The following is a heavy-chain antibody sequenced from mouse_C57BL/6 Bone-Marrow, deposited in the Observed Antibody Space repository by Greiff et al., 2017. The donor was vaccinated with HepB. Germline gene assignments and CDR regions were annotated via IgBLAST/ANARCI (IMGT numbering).Heavy chain of an antibody. J-gene: IGHJ4*01. Sequence: EVKLQESGPVLARPGASVKMSCKTSGYTFTSSWMHWVTQRPGQGLEWIGAIYPGNSDTSYNQKFKGKAKLTAVTSASTAYMELSSLTNEDSAVYYCARGGGPFAMDYWGQGTSVTVSS. CDR3: ARGGGPFAMDY. CDR2: IYPGNSDT. CDR1: GYTFTSSW. V-gene: IGHV1-5*01.